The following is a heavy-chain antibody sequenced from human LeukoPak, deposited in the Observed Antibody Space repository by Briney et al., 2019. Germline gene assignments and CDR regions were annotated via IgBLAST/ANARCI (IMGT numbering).Heavy chain of an antibody. Sequence: GGSLRLSCVASGFPFSETAMTWVRQAPGKGLEWLSVITRGGSPYYADSVKGRSTIFRDNARHTVYLQLNSLRNEDTALYYCAKEHLKYANDNRGSFDYWGQGTLVTVSS. CDR3: AKEHLKYANDNRGSFDY. J-gene: IGHJ4*02. D-gene: IGHD3-22*01. CDR1: GFPFSETA. V-gene: IGHV3-23*01. CDR2: ITRGGSP.